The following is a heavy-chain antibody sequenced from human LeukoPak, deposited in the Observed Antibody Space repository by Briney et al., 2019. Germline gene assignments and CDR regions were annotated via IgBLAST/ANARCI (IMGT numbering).Heavy chain of an antibody. V-gene: IGHV4-39*01. CDR3: AGRVGATTEDY. Sequence: KLSETLSLTCTVSGGSITSNTYYWVWIRQPPGKGREWIGFIYYTGITYFSPSFKSRVTVSEDTSKNQLSLKLSSVTAADTAVYYCAGRVGATTEDYWGQGTLVTVSS. CDR2: IYYTGIT. J-gene: IGHJ4*02. CDR1: GGSITSNTYY. D-gene: IGHD1-26*01.